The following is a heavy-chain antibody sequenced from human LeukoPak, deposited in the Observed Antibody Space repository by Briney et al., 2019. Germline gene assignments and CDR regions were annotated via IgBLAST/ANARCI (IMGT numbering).Heavy chain of an antibody. CDR1: GFTFGDYA. J-gene: IGHJ3*02. Sequence: GGSLRLSCTGSGFTFGDYAMSWVPQAPGKGRGWGGFIRSKAYGGTTEYAASVKGRFTISRDDSKSIAYLQMNSLEIEDTAVYYCSRNYVSGSYAFDIWGQGTMVTVSS. V-gene: IGHV3-49*04. CDR2: IRSKAYGGTT. CDR3: SRNYVSGSYAFDI. D-gene: IGHD3-10*01.